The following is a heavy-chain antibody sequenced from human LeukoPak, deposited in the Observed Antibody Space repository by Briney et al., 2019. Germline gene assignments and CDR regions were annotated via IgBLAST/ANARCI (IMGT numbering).Heavy chain of an antibody. V-gene: IGHV1-46*01. Sequence: ASVKVSCKASGYTFTNYYMHWVRQAPGQGLEWMGLINPTGTGTNYAQKFRGRVTMIRDTSTTADYMELSRLTSEDTAVYYCAREEYGGYFDYWGQGTLVTVSS. CDR3: AREEYGGYFDY. D-gene: IGHD2-21*01. CDR1: GYTFTNYY. CDR2: INPTGTGT. J-gene: IGHJ4*02.